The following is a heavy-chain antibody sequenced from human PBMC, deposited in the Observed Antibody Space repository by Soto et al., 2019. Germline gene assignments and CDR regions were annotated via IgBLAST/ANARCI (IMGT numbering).Heavy chain of an antibody. CDR1: GGSFSGYY. CDR3: ARGQVLRFLEWTHPHYYYGMDV. J-gene: IGHJ6*02. Sequence: PSETLSLTXAVYGGSFSGYYWSWIRQPPGKGLEWIGEINHSGSTNYNPSLKSRVTISVDTSKNQFSLKLSSVTAADTAVYYCARGQVLRFLEWTHPHYYYGMDVWGQGTTVTVSS. CDR2: INHSGST. V-gene: IGHV4-34*01. D-gene: IGHD3-3*01.